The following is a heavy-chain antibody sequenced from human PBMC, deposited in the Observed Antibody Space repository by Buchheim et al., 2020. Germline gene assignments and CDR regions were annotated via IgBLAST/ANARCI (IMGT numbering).Heavy chain of an antibody. J-gene: IGHJ4*02. CDR1: GDSVSSNNAA. CDR2: TYYMFKWYN. Sequence: QVQLQQSGPGLVKPSQTLSLTCAISGDSVSSNNAAWNWIRQSPSRGLECLGRTYYMFKWYNNYSLSFIIRITINPDTSNNQLSLQLSSVTPEDTDVYYCARDGYNSGDNDFLASWGQGTL. CDR3: ARDGYNSGDNDFLAS. V-gene: IGHV6-1*01. D-gene: IGHD6-19*01.